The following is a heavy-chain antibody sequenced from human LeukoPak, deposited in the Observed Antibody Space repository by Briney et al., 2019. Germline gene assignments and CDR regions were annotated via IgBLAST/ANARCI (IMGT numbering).Heavy chain of an antibody. CDR2: IYPGDSNT. CDR3: AIARGWLQSYLCDY. V-gene: IGHV5-51*07. Sequence: GAPLKISSKGSGYSFTSYWSCWRHQLPGEGLERRGIIYPGDSNTSSSPSFQGHVTISAAKTISTAYLQCSSLKDSDTAMYYCAIARGWLQSYLCDYWGQGTLVTVSS. J-gene: IGHJ4*02. D-gene: IGHD5-24*01. CDR1: GYSFTSYW.